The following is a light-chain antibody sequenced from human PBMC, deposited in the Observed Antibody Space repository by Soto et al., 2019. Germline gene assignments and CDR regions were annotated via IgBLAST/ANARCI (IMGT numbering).Light chain of an antibody. CDR3: QQYHGFSRT. J-gene: IGKJ1*01. CDR2: DVS. Sequence: DIHITQSPATLSASVGDRGTITCRASQSISDSLAWYQQKPGKAPDLLISDVSKLERGVASRFSGSGSGTEFTLTISSMQPDDLATYYCQQYHGFSRTFGQGTKVDIK. CDR1: QSISDS. V-gene: IGKV1-5*01.